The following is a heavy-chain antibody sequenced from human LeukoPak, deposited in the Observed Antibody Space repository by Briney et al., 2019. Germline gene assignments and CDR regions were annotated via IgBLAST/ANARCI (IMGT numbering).Heavy chain of an antibody. Sequence: SETLSLTCTVSGGSISSYYWSWIRQPPGKGLEWLGYIYYSGSTNYKSSLKSRVTISVDTSKNQFSLKLSSVTAADTAVYYCARTTEGGYSYGYFYYYYMDVWGKGTTVTISS. V-gene: IGHV4-59*01. CDR1: GGSISSYY. CDR3: ARTTEGGYSYGYFYYYYMDV. CDR2: IYYSGST. D-gene: IGHD5-18*01. J-gene: IGHJ6*03.